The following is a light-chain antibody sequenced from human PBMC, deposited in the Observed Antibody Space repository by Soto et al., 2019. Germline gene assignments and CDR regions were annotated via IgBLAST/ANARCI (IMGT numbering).Light chain of an antibody. CDR2: DVN. V-gene: IGLV2-14*01. CDR3: TSWTTSTTMK. CDR1: SSVVGAYNY. J-gene: IGLJ2*01. Sequence: QSLLTQPASVSGAPGQSITISCTGTSSVVGAYNYVSWYQQHPGKAPKLMIYDVNIRPSGVSNRFSGSKSGNTASLTISGLQAEDEADYYCTSWTTSTTMKFGGGTKVTVL.